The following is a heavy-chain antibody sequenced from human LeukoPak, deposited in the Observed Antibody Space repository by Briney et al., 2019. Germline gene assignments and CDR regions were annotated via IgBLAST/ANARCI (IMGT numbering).Heavy chain of an antibody. J-gene: IGHJ4*02. CDR2: IRYDGSNK. Sequence: GGSLRLXCAASGFTFSSYGMHWVRQAPGKGLEWVAFIRYDGSNKYYADSVKGRFTISRDNSKNTLYLQMNSLRAEDTAVYYCAKELLTGFGEFSLDYWGQGTLVTVSS. CDR3: AKELLTGFGEFSLDY. CDR1: GFTFSSYG. D-gene: IGHD3-10*01. V-gene: IGHV3-30*02.